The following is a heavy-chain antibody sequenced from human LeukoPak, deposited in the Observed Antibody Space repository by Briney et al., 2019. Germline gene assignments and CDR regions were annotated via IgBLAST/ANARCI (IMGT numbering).Heavy chain of an antibody. D-gene: IGHD3-16*01. CDR2: IYTGGSA. CDR1: GFTFSIYW. V-gene: IGHV3-66*01. CDR3: VRITSPGGYFDY. J-gene: IGHJ4*02. Sequence: GGSLRLSCAASGFTFSIYWMDGVRQAPGKGLEWVSVIYTGGSAYYADSVKGRFTISRDNSKNTLYLQMNSLRAEDTAVYSCVRITSPGGYFDYWGQGTLVTVSS.